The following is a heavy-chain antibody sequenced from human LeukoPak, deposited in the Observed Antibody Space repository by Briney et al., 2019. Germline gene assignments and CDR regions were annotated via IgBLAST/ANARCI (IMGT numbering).Heavy chain of an antibody. Sequence: GGSLRLSCAASGFTFSSSAMSWVRQAPGKGLEWVSAISNNGGYTYYADSVKGRFTISRDNSKNTLYPQMNSLRAEDTAVYYCAQRAQLPKRHFDYWGQGTLVTVSS. CDR1: GFTFSSSA. V-gene: IGHV3-23*01. CDR3: AQRAQLPKRHFDY. J-gene: IGHJ4*02. D-gene: IGHD2-2*01. CDR2: ISNNGGYT.